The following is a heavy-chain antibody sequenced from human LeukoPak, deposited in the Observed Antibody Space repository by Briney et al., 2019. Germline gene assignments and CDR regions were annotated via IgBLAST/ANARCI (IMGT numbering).Heavy chain of an antibody. Sequence: GGSLRLSCAASGFTFSSYAMSWVRQAPGKGLEWVSAISGGSTYYADSVKGRFTISRDNSKNTLYLQMNSLRAEDTAVYYCAKDVVLWFGDPSDLDYWGQGTLVTVSS. V-gene: IGHV3-23*01. CDR3: AKDVVLWFGDPSDLDY. J-gene: IGHJ4*02. D-gene: IGHD3-10*01. CDR2: ISGGST. CDR1: GFTFSSYA.